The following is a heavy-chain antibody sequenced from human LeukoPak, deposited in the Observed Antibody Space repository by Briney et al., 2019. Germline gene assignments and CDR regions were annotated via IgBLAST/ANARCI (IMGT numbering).Heavy chain of an antibody. V-gene: IGHV4-59*01. J-gene: IGHJ4*02. CDR3: ARDCGSGCYDY. CDR2: IYYSGST. CDR1: GGSISSYY. Sequence: SETLSLTCTVSGGSISSYYWSWIRQPPGKGLEWIGYIYYSGSTNYNPSLKSRVTISVDTSKNQFSLKLSSVTAADTAVYYCARDCGSGCYDYWGQGTLVTGSS. D-gene: IGHD6-19*01.